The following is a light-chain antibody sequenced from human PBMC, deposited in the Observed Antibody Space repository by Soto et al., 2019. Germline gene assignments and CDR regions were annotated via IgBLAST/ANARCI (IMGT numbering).Light chain of an antibody. CDR1: QSVDNRY. CDR3: QQYGSSPRT. V-gene: IGKV3-20*01. J-gene: IGKJ1*01. Sequence: IVIRQSPSTLSVSPGERATLSCRASQSVDNRYFAWYQQKPGQAPRLLIYGASSRATGIPARFSGSGSGTDFTLTISRLEPEDFAVYYCQQYGSSPRTFGQGTKVDIK. CDR2: GAS.